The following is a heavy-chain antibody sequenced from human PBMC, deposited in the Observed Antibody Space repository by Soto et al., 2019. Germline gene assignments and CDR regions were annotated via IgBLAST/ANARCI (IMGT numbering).Heavy chain of an antibody. CDR1: GFTFSSYS. CDR2: ISGSGGST. V-gene: IGHV3-23*01. CDR3: ARRIAAAGWGSYYYYSGMDV. D-gene: IGHD6-13*01. J-gene: IGHJ6*02. Sequence: LRLSCAASGFTFSSYSMSWVRQAPGKGLEWVSAISGSGGSTYYADSVKGRFTISRDNSKNTLYLQMNSRRAEDTAVYYCARRIAAAGWGSYYYYSGMDVWGQGTTVTVSS.